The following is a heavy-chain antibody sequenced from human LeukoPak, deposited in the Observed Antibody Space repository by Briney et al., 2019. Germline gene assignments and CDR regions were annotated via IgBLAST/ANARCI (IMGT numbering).Heavy chain of an antibody. Sequence: PGGSLRLSCAASGFTFSSYAMSWVRQAPGKGLEWVSAISGSGGSTYYADSVKGRFTISRDNSKNTLYLQMNSLRAEDTAVYYCAKDRVVVVPAAMSPLDYWGQRTLVTVSS. D-gene: IGHD2-2*01. V-gene: IGHV3-23*01. CDR2: ISGSGGST. CDR1: GFTFSSYA. CDR3: AKDRVVVVPAAMSPLDY. J-gene: IGHJ4*02.